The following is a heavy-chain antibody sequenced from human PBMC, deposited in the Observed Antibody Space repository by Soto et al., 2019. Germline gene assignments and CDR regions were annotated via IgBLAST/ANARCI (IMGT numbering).Heavy chain of an antibody. CDR1: GGSISSYY. CDR3: ARELSHCSSTSCYPYNWFDP. V-gene: IGHV4-59*01. D-gene: IGHD2-2*01. CDR2: IYYSGST. Sequence: SETLSLTCTVSGGSISSYYWSWIRQPPGKGLEWIGYIYYSGSTNYNPSLKSRVTISVDTSKNQFSLKLSSVTAADTAVYYCARELSHCSSTSCYPYNWFDPWGQGTLVTVS. J-gene: IGHJ5*02.